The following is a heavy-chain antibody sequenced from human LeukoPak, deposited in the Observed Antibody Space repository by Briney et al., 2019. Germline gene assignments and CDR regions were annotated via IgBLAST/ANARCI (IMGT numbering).Heavy chain of an antibody. CDR1: GFTFGDYA. D-gene: IGHD2-15*01. V-gene: IGHV3-23*01. J-gene: IGHJ4*02. CDR2: MSGSGGSI. Sequence: GGSLRLSCTASGFTFGDYAMSWVRQAPGKGLEWVSGMSGSGGSIHYADSVKGRFTISRDNSKNTLYLQMNSLRAEDTAVYYCAKARGYCSGDTCYYFDYWGQGTLVTVSS. CDR3: AKARGYCSGDTCYYFDY.